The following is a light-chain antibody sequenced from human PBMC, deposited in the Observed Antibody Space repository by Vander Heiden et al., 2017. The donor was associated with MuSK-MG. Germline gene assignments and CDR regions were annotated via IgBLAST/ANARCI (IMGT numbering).Light chain of an antibody. V-gene: IGLV2-11*01. CDR1: SSDVGNYHY. CDR2: DVS. J-gene: IGLJ1*01. Sequence: QSALTQPRSVSGSPGQSVIISCSGTSSDVGNYHYVSWYQQHPGKAPKLMIYDVSKRPSGVPDRFSGSKSGNTASLTISGRQAEEEADYYCCSYAGGYTYVFGTGTKVTVL. CDR3: CSYAGGYTYV.